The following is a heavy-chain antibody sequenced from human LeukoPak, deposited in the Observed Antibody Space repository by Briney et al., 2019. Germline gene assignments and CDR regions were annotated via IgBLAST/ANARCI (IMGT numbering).Heavy chain of an antibody. Sequence: PGRSLRLSCAASGFTFSDYYMSWIRQAPGKGLEWVSYTSPGGSTIYYADSVKGRFAISRDNAKNSLYLQMNSLRAEDTAVYFCAREIVAAGVFDYWGQGTLVTVSS. CDR3: AREIVAAGVFDY. CDR2: TSPGGSTI. CDR1: GFTFSDYY. V-gene: IGHV3-11*01. D-gene: IGHD6-13*01. J-gene: IGHJ4*02.